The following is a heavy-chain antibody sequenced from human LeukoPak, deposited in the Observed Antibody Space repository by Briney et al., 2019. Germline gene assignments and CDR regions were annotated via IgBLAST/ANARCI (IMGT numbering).Heavy chain of an antibody. J-gene: IGHJ6*03. CDR1: GFTFSSYG. CDR3: AKDLFSSLNYMDV. D-gene: IGHD6-6*01. V-gene: IGHV3-33*06. CDR2: IWYDGSNK. Sequence: GRSLRLSCAASGFTFSSYGMHWVRQAPGKGLEWVAVIWYDGSNKYYADSVKGRFTISRDNSKNTLYLQMNSLRAEDTAVYYCAKDLFSSLNYMDVWGKGTTVTVSS.